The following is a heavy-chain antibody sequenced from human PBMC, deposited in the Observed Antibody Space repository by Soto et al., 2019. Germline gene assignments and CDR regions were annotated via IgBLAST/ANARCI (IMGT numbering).Heavy chain of an antibody. CDR1: GFTFSSYE. CDR2: IGTSGKTI. D-gene: IGHD3-22*01. CDR3: ARDPPPSMIVVVGVDDF. J-gene: IGHJ4*02. Sequence: PGGSLRLSCAVSGFTFSSYEMNWVRQAPGKGLEWVSYIGTSGKTIYYADSVRGRFTIPRDNDKGLVYLQMNSLRAEDTAVYYCARDPPPSMIVVVGVDDFWGQETLVTVSS. V-gene: IGHV3-48*03.